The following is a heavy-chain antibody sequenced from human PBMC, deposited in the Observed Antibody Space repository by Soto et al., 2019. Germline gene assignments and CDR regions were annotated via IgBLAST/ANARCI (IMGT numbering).Heavy chain of an antibody. J-gene: IGHJ4*02. CDR1: GGSITTVGYS. CDR3: ARRISARTYYFDY. Sequence: SETLSLTCAVSGGSITTVGYSWSWIRQPPGKGLEWIGYIFHSGISYSNPSLKGRVTMSVDGSKNRFSLRLSSVTAADTAVYYCARRISARTYYFDYWGQGTLVTISS. D-gene: IGHD6-6*01. CDR2: IFHSGIS. V-gene: IGHV4-30-2*01.